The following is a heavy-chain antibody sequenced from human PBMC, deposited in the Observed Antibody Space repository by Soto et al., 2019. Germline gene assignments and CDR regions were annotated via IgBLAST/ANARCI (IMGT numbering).Heavy chain of an antibody. CDR2: ISGTGGST. CDR1: GFTFNNYA. J-gene: IGHJ3*02. V-gene: IGHV3-23*01. Sequence: EVQLLESGGGVVQPGGSLRLSCAASGFTFNNYALNWVRQAPGKGLEWVSSISGTGGSTFYAGSAKGRFTISRDNSKKTQFLQMTSLRAEDPAVYYSGIGHSKWGTGDAFDSWGQGTMVTVSS. D-gene: IGHD7-27*01. CDR3: GIGHSKWGTGDAFDS.